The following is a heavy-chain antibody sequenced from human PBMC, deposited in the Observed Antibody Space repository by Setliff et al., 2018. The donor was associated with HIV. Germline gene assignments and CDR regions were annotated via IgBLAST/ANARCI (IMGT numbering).Heavy chain of an antibody. Sequence: PGGSLRLSCEASGFTFSTYSTNWVRQAPGKGLEWVSSISSSSRSKYYADSVKGRFTISRDNAKNSLYLQMNSLTAEDTAVYYCARDVSWRVRTYIDSWGQGTLVTVSS. CDR2: ISSSSRSK. CDR1: GFTFSTYS. J-gene: IGHJ4*02. CDR3: ARDVSWRVRTYIDS. V-gene: IGHV3-21*01. D-gene: IGHD3-3*01.